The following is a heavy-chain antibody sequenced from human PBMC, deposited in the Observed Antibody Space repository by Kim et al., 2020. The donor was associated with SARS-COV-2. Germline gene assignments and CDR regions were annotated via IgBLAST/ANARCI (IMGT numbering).Heavy chain of an antibody. Sequence: GGSLRLSCAASGFTFSSYAMSWVRQAPGKGLEWVSVIYSGGSSTYYADSVKGRFTISRDNSKNTLYLQMNSLRAEDTAVYYCAKDRGIAARPYFDWLLSDYYSGMDAGGQGPTVTVSS. V-gene: IGHV3-23*03. J-gene: IGHJ6*02. D-gene: IGHD3-9*01. CDR1: GFTFSSYA. CDR3: AKDRGIAARPYFDWLLSDYYSGMDA. CDR2: IYSGGSST.